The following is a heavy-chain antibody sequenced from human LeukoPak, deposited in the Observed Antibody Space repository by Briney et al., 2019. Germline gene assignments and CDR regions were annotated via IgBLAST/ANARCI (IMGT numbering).Heavy chain of an antibody. Sequence: NPGGSLRLSCAASGFTFSDYYMNWIRQSPGKGLEWVSFISTNGNTIYYADSVKGRFTISRDNPKNSLYLQMNSLRVEDTAVYYCARLTAIRRGAGNRYYYGMDVWGQGTTVTVSS. D-gene: IGHD1-14*01. CDR2: ISTNGNTI. CDR3: ARLTAIRRGAGNRYYYGMDV. V-gene: IGHV3-11*04. CDR1: GFTFSDYY. J-gene: IGHJ6*02.